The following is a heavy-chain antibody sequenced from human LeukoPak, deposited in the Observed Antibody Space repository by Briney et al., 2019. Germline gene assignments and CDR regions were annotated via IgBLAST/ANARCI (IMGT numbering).Heavy chain of an antibody. CDR1: GGTFSNYA. D-gene: IGHD3-10*01. CDR2: IIPIFGTA. J-gene: IGHJ4*02. V-gene: IGHV1-69*13. Sequence: ASVKVSCKASGGTFSNYAISWVRQAPGQGLEWMGGIIPIFGTANYAQKFQGRVTITADESTSTAYMALSSLRSEDTAVYYCASVVNYYGSGSYGSDYWGQGTLVTVSS. CDR3: ASVVNYYGSGSYGSDY.